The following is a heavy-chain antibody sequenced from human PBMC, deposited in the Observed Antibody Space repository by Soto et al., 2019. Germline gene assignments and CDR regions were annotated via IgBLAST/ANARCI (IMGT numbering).Heavy chain of an antibody. CDR3: ARGEHSYYGSGSYYYGMDV. V-gene: IGHV4-31*03. CDR2: IYYSGST. J-gene: IGHJ6*02. CDR1: GGSISSGGDY. Sequence: SETLSLTCTVSGGSISSGGDYWSWICQHPGKGLEWIGYIYYSGSTYYNPSLKSRVTISVDTSKNQFSLKLSSVTAADTAVYYCARGEHSYYGSGSYYYGMDVWGQGTTVTVSS. D-gene: IGHD3-10*01.